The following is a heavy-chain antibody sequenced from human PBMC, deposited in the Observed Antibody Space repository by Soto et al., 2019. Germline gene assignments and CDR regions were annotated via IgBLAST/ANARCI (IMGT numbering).Heavy chain of an antibody. CDR3: ATKGVRVMDV. D-gene: IGHD3-16*01. CDR1: GYTFTSYD. CDR2: MNPNSGNT. V-gene: IGHV1-8*01. Sequence: QVKLVQYGAEVKKPGASVKVSCKASGYTFTSYDINWVRQATGQGLEWMGWMNPNSGNTGYAQKFQGRVTMTRNTTISTAYMELSRMSSEEKAVYYCATKGVRVMDVLGPGTTVTVSS. J-gene: IGHJ6*02.